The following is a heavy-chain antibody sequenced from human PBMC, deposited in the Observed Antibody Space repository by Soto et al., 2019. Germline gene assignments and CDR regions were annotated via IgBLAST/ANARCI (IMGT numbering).Heavy chain of an antibody. V-gene: IGHV5-10-1*01. CDR1: GFSFTNYW. Sequence: PGESLKISCKGSGFSFTNYWISRVRQVPGKGLEWMGNIDPVDSYANYSPSFQGHVTFSVDTSISTAFLHWSSLKASDSAIYFCARIESIARNWFDPWGQGTLVTVSS. D-gene: IGHD6-13*01. CDR2: IDPVDSYA. CDR3: ARIESIARNWFDP. J-gene: IGHJ5*02.